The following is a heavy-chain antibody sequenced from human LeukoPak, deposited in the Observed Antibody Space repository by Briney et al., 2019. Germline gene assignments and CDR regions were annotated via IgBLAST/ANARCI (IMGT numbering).Heavy chain of an antibody. CDR2: ISYDGSNK. D-gene: IGHD3-22*01. CDR1: GFTFSSYS. V-gene: IGHV3-30*18. J-gene: IGHJ4*02. Sequence: GGSLRLSCAASGFTFSSYSMNWVRQAPGKGLEWVAVISYDGSNKYYADSVKGRFTISRDNSKNTLYLQMNSLRAEDTAVYYCAKMIAEFDYWGQGTLVTVSS. CDR3: AKMIAEFDY.